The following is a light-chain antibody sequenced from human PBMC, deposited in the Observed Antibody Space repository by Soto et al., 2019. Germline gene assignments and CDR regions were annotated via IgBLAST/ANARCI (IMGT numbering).Light chain of an antibody. J-gene: IGKJ3*01. CDR1: QSLMHGNGYDY. CDR3: MQALQSPCT. V-gene: IGKV2-28*01. Sequence: DIEMTQSPLSLPVTPGEPASITCRSSQSLMHGNGYDYLDWYLQKPGHSPQLLIYLGSTRASGVPDRFSGSGSGTDFTLNISRVEAEDVGVYYCMQALQSPCTSGPGTKVDIK. CDR2: LGS.